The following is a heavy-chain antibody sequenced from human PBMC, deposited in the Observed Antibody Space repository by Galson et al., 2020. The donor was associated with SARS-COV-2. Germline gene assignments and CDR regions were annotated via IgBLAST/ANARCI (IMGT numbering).Heavy chain of an antibody. Sequence: SETLSLTCTVSGGSISSGGYYWSWIRQHPGKGLEWIGYIYYSGSTYYNPSLKSRVTISVDTSKNQFSLKLSSVTAADTAVYYCARVISQGVWYFDLWGRGTLVTVCS. V-gene: IGHV4-31*03. CDR1: GGSISSGGYY. CDR3: ARVISQGVWYFDL. D-gene: IGHD3-3*02. J-gene: IGHJ2*01. CDR2: IYYSGST.